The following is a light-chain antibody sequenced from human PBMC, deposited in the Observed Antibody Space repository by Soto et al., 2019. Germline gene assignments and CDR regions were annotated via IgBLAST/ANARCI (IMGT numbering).Light chain of an antibody. CDR1: RSNIGSNY. V-gene: IGLV1-47*01. Sequence: QSVLTQPPSASGTLGQRVTISCSGSRSNIGSNYVFWYQHLQGTAPKLLIYRNNQWPSGVPDRFSGSKSGTSASLAISGRRYEDEADYYCAAWDDNLSALRFGGGTKLTVL. CDR2: RNN. J-gene: IGLJ2*01. CDR3: AAWDDNLSALR.